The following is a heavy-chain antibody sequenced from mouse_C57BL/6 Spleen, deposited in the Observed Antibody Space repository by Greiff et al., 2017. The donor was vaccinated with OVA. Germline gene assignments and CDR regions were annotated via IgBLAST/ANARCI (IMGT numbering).Heavy chain of an antibody. CDR1: GFTFSNYW. Sequence: EVQGVESGGGLVQPGGSMKLSCVASGFTFSNYWMNWVRQSPEKGLEWVAQIRLKSDNYATHYAESVKGRFTISRDDSKSSVYLQMNNLRAEDTGIYYCTGSITGTGYWGQGTTLTVSS. CDR2: IRLKSDNYAT. J-gene: IGHJ2*01. V-gene: IGHV6-3*01. D-gene: IGHD4-1*01. CDR3: TGSITGTGY.